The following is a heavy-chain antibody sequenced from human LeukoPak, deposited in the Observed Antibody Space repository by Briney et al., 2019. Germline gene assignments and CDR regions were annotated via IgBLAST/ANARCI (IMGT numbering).Heavy chain of an antibody. J-gene: IGHJ6*03. CDR3: ARVWSGTYSSSLRYYYYMDV. CDR1: GFTFDDYV. V-gene: IGHV3-9*01. CDR2: ITWNSDTI. Sequence: PGGSLRLSCAASGFTFDDYVMHWVRQAPGKGLEWVSGITWNSDTIAYADSVKGRFTISRDNAKNSLYLQMNSLRAEDTAVYYCARVWSGTYSSSLRYYYYMDVWGKGTTVTVSS. D-gene: IGHD6-13*01.